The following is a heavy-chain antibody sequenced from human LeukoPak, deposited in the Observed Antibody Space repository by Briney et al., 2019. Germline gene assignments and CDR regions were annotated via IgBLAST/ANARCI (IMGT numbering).Heavy chain of an antibody. CDR2: ISGSSGSS. CDR3: ARDFGRTGKLWLGELLKPFDY. J-gene: IGHJ4*02. D-gene: IGHD3-10*01. Sequence: PGGSLRLSCSAFGFTFSSFNMNWVRHTPGRGLEWVSYISGSSGSSYYADSVKGRFTISRDNAKNSLYLQMNSLRAEDTAVYYCARDFGRTGKLWLGELLKPFDYWGQGTLVTVSS. V-gene: IGHV3-48*01. CDR1: GFTFSSFN.